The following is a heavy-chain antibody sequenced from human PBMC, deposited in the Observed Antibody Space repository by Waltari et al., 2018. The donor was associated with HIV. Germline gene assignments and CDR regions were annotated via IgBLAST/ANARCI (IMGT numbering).Heavy chain of an antibody. D-gene: IGHD1-26*01. J-gene: IGHJ6*02. CDR1: GFIFYNYW. V-gene: IGHV3-7*01. Sequence: EVPLMESGGGLVQSGGSLRLSCAASGFIFYNYWMVWARQTPVKGLEWVAHIKDDGSEKYYMGSVQGRFAISRDNAKNSMVLQMNSLTAEDTAVYYCARIGTFPHNYAINFWGQGTTVTVSS. CDR2: IKDDGSEK. CDR3: ARIGTFPHNYAINF.